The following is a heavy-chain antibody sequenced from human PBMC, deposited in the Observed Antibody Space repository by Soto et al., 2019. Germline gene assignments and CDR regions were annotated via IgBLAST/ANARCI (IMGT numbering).Heavy chain of an antibody. D-gene: IGHD2-15*01. Sequence: PSETLSLTCTFSVVSISSSSYYCGGIRQPPWKGLEWIGSIYYSGSTYYNPSLKSRVTISVDTSKNQFSLKLSSVTAADTAVYYCARNVVVDHTVPEYWGQGTLVIVSS. J-gene: IGHJ4*02. CDR3: ARNVVVDHTVPEY. CDR2: IYYSGST. V-gene: IGHV4-39*01. CDR1: VVSISSSSYY.